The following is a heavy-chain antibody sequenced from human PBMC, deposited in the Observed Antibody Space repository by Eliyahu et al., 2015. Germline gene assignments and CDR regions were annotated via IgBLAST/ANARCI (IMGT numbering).Heavy chain of an antibody. CDR2: VYYTGST. V-gene: IGHV4-39*01. J-gene: IGHJ4*02. CDR3: ARHATGGAVAGTFNS. D-gene: IGHD6-19*01. Sequence: QLQLQESGPGLVKPSETLSLTCTVXXGXIRXXXYYWGWXRQPPGKGLEWIGSVYYTGSTYSNPSLRSRVTISVDTSKNHFSLRLSSVTATDTAMYFCARHATGGAVAGTFNSWGQGTLVTVSS. CDR1: XGXIRXXXYY.